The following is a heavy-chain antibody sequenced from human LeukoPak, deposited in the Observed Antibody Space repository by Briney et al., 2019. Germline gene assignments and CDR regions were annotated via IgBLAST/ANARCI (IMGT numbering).Heavy chain of an antibody. CDR2: IYYSGST. CDR1: GVSISSSSYY. V-gene: IGHV4-39*01. J-gene: IGHJ4*02. CDR3: ARHAVNDGSSQTSTIDY. D-gene: IGHD6-6*01. Sequence: QPSETLSLTCTVSGVSISSSSYYWGWIRQPPGKGLEWIGRIYYSGSTYYNPSLKSRVTISVDTSKNQFSLKLSSVTAADTAVYYCARHAVNDGSSQTSTIDYWGQGTLVTVSS.